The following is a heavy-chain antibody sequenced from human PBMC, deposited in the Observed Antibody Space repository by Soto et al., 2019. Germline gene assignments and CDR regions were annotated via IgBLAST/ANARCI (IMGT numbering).Heavy chain of an antibody. D-gene: IGHD3-10*01. CDR2: TYYRSKWHY. J-gene: IGHJ4*02. CDR3: ARTLRGRGVKYFDD. CDR1: GDSVSNNSVA. V-gene: IGHV6-1*01. Sequence: SQTLSLSCAISGDSVSNNSVAWNWVRQSPSRGLEWLGRTYYRSKWHYDYAPSVRSRITINPDTSKNHFSLQLNSVSPEDAAVYYCARTLRGRGVKYFDDWGQGTLVTVSS.